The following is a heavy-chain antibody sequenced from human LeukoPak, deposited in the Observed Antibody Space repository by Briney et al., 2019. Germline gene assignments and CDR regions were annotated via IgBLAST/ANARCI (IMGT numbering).Heavy chain of an antibody. CDR2: INHSGST. V-gene: IGHV4-34*01. Sequence: SETLSLTCAVYGGPFSGYYWSWIRQPPGKGLEWIGEINHSGSTNYNPSLKSRVTISVDTSKNQFSLKLSSVTAADTAVYYCARGVGLYYDFWSGYYAFDYWGQGTLVTVSS. D-gene: IGHD3-3*01. CDR3: ARGVGLYYDFWSGYYAFDY. CDR1: GGPFSGYY. J-gene: IGHJ4*02.